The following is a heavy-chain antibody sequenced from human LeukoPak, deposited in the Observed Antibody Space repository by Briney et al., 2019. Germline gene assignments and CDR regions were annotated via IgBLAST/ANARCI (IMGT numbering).Heavy chain of an antibody. CDR1: GGSFSGYY. CDR3: AREANYYGSGSYFEGTFDY. Sequence: SETLSLTCAVYGGSFSGYYWSWIRQPPGKGLEWIGEINHSGSTNYNPSLKSRVIISIDTSKNEFSLKLTSVTAADTAVYFCAREANYYGSGSYFEGTFDYWGQGSLVTVSS. J-gene: IGHJ4*02. D-gene: IGHD3-10*01. CDR2: INHSGST. V-gene: IGHV4-34*01.